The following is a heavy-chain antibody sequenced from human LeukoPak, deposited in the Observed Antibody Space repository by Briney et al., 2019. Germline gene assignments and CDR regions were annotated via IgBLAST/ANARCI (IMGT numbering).Heavy chain of an antibody. CDR3: ATGQSHSSGWYYFDY. V-gene: IGHV3-11*06. CDR2: IRSSSSYT. CDR1: GFTFSDYY. Sequence: GGSLRLSCAASGFTFSDYYMRWIPESPGKGLEGVSYIRSSSSYTNYADSVKGRFTISRDNAKNSLYLQMNSLRAEDTAVYYCATGQSHSSGWYYFDYWGQGTLVTVSS. D-gene: IGHD6-19*01. J-gene: IGHJ4*02.